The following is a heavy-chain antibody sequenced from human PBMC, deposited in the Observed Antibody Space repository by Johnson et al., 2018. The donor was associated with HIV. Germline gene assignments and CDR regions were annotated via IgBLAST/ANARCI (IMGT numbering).Heavy chain of an antibody. J-gene: IGHJ3*01. V-gene: IGHV3-20*04. CDR1: GFTFEDYG. CDR2: INWNGGRT. Sequence: VQLVESGGGEVRPGGSLRLSCAASGFTFEDYGMSWVRQAPGKGLEWISTINWNGGRTGYVDSLKGRCTISRDNAKNSLYLQMDSLRPEDTALYYCVRGGLGYQNFHDRFDVWGQGTVVTVSS. CDR3: VRGGLGYQNFHDRFDV. D-gene: IGHD3-16*02.